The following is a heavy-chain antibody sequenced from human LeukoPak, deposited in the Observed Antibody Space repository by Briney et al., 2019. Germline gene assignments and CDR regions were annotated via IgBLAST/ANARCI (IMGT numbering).Heavy chain of an antibody. CDR2: IYPGDSDT. CDR1: GYSFTNYW. J-gene: IGHJ4*02. V-gene: IGHV5-51*01. D-gene: IGHD3-10*01. CDR3: ARRPAAYYGSGSSPFSFDY. Sequence: RGESLKISCKGSGYSFTNYWIDWVRQMPGKGPEWMGIIYPGDSDTRYSPSFQGQVTISADKSISTAYLQWSSLKASDTAMYYCARRPAAYYGSGSSPFSFDYWGQGTLVTVSS.